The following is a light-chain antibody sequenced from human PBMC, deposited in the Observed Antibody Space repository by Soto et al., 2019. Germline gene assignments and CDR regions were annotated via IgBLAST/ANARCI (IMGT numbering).Light chain of an antibody. V-gene: IGKV3-11*01. CDR1: QSISTY. CDR3: QQRHTWPLT. CDR2: DAS. Sequence: EIVLTQSPATLSLSAGERATLSCRASQSISTYLAWYQQRPGQAPRLLIYDASNRATGILARFSGSGSGTDFTLSISSLEPEDFAVYYCQQRHTWPLTFGGGTKVEIK. J-gene: IGKJ4*01.